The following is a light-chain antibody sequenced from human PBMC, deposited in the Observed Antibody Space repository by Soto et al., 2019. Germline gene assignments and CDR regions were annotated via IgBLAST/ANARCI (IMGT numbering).Light chain of an antibody. CDR3: QKYNSAPLT. CDR1: QGIGVY. Sequence: EIQMTQSPSSLSASLGDRVTITCRASQGIGVYLAWFQQKPGNVPKFLIYAASTLQSGVPSRFSGSGSGTDFTLTISSLQPEDVATYYCQKYNSAPLTFGGGTKVDIK. CDR2: AAS. V-gene: IGKV1-27*01. J-gene: IGKJ4*01.